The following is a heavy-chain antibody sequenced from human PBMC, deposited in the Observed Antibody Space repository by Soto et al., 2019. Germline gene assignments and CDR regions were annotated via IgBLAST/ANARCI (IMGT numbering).Heavy chain of an antibody. J-gene: IGHJ6*02. CDR1: GFTFSSYS. CDR3: ARDLQDIVVVPAAIGEDYYYGMDV. D-gene: IGHD2-2*02. V-gene: IGHV3-21*01. Sequence: EVQLVESGGGLVKPGGSLRLSCAASGFTFSSYSMNWVRQAPGKGLEWVSSISSSSSYIYYADSVKGRFTISRDNAKNSLYLQMNSLRAEGTAVYYCARDLQDIVVVPAAIGEDYYYGMDVWGQGTTVTVSS. CDR2: ISSSSSYI.